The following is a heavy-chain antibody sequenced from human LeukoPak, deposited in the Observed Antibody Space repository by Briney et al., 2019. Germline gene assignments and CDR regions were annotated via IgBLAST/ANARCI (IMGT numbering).Heavy chain of an antibody. D-gene: IGHD4-17*01. CDR3: ARVSHDYGDSFDY. CDR2: IYSGGST. CDR1: GFTFSSYS. Sequence: GGSLRLSCAASGFTFSSYSMNWVRQAPGKGLEWVSVIYSGGSTYYADSVKGRFTISRDNSKNTLYLQMNSLRAEDTAVYYCARVSHDYGDSFDYWGQGTLVTVSS. J-gene: IGHJ4*02. V-gene: IGHV3-66*01.